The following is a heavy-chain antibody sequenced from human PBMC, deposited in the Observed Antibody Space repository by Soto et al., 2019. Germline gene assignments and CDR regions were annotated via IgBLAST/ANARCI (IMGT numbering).Heavy chain of an antibody. CDR3: AKDRSSPRDQFKY. Sequence: PGGSLRLSGAASGFTFSTYARSWVRRAPGKGLEWVAAISANGEGIYYADSVRGRGTISRDNSKNTIFLHMERRRAEDTALDYCAKDRSSPRDQFKYWGKRHMITVSS. J-gene: IGHJ4*02. CDR2: ISANGEGI. D-gene: IGHD2-2*01. CDR1: GFTFSTYA. V-gene: IGHV3-23*01.